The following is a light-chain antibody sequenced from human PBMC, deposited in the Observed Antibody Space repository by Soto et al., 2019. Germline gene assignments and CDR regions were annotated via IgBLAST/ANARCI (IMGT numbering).Light chain of an antibody. CDR2: EVS. Sequence: QSALTQPASVSGSPGQWITISCTRTSSDIGYYNYVSWYRQDPGKAPKLILYEVSNRPSGVSNRFSGSKSGNTASLTISGLQAEDEADYYCSSYARSSSLVVFGGGTKVTVL. CDR1: SSDIGYYNY. J-gene: IGLJ3*02. V-gene: IGLV2-14*01. CDR3: SSYARSSSLVV.